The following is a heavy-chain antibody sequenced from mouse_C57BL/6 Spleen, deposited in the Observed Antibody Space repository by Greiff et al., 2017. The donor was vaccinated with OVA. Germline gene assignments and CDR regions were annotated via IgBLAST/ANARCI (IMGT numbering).Heavy chain of an antibody. CDR2: IDPETGGT. Sequence: VQLVESGAELVRPGASVTLSCKASGYTFTDYEMHWVKQTPVHGLEWIGAIDPETGGTAYNQKFKGKAILTADKSSSTAYMELRSLTSEDSAVYYCTRWAGTNAMDYWGQGTSVTVSS. J-gene: IGHJ4*01. CDR1: GYTFTDYE. V-gene: IGHV1-15*01. D-gene: IGHD4-1*01. CDR3: TRWAGTNAMDY.